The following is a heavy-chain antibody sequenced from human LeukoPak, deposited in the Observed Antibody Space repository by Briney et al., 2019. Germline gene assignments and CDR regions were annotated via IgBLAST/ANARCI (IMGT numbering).Heavy chain of an antibody. CDR3: ARGGSSWPY. V-gene: IGHV4-38-2*02. CDR1: GYSISSGYY. Sequence: SETLSLTCTVSGYSISSGYYWSWIRQPPGKGLEWIGEINHSGSTNYNPSLKSRVTISVDTSKNQFSLKLSSVTAADTAVYYCARGGSSWPYWGQGTLVTVSS. J-gene: IGHJ4*02. D-gene: IGHD6-13*01. CDR2: INHSGST.